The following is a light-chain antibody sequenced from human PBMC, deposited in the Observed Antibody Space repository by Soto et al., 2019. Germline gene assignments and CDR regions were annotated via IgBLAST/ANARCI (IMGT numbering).Light chain of an antibody. CDR2: GAS. CDR1: QTISSD. J-gene: IGKJ4*01. V-gene: IGKV3-15*01. CDR3: QQYNYWPPVT. Sequence: EIVMTQSPATLSVSPGERATLSCRASQTISSDLAWYQQKPAQAPRLLIYGASTRATGIPARFSGSGSGTEFTLTISSLQSEDFAVYYCQQYNYWPPVTFGGGTKVEI.